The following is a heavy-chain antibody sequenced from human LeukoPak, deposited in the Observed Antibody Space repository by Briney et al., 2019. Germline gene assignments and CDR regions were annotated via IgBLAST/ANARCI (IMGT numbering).Heavy chain of an antibody. V-gene: IGHV4-59*01. CDR3: ARLLWFGEFHYYFDY. J-gene: IGHJ4*02. Sequence: SETLSLTCTVSGGSMNSYYWSWLRQPPEKGLEWIGYIYYIGTTNYNPSLKSRVTISVDTSKNQFSLNLSAVTAADTAVYYCARLLWFGEFHYYFDYWGQGTLVTVSS. CDR2: IYYIGTT. CDR1: GGSMNSYY. D-gene: IGHD3-10*01.